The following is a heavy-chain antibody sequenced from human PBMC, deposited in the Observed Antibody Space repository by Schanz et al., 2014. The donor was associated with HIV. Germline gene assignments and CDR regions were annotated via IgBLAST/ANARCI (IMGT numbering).Heavy chain of an antibody. D-gene: IGHD6-13*01. J-gene: IGHJ4*02. CDR1: GFSVTQGY. CDR3: AKEEQQLGGVGGYHFDY. Sequence: DVQLVESGGGLIQPGGSLRLSCAASGFSVTQGYISWVRQAPGKGLEWVSYISSSSSTIYYADSVKGRFTISRDISKNTLYLQMNSLRAEDTAVYYCAKEEQQLGGVGGYHFDYWGQGTLVTVSS. V-gene: IGHV3-48*01. CDR2: ISSSSSTI.